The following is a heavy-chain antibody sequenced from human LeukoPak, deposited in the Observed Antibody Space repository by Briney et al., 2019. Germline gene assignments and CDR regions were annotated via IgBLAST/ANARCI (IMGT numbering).Heavy chain of an antibody. CDR1: GFTFDDYA. Sequence: GGSLRLSCAASGFTFDDYAMHWVRQAPGKGLVWVSRVNTDGSTTTYADSVKGRFTISRDNANNTLYLQMNSLRAEDTAMYYCARGKSAGIWGQGTLVTVSS. V-gene: IGHV3-74*01. CDR3: ARGKSAGI. J-gene: IGHJ4*02. CDR2: VNTDGSTT.